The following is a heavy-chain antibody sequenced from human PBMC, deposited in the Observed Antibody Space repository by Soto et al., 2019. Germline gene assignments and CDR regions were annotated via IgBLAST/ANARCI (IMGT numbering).Heavy chain of an antibody. Sequence: PSETLSLTCTVSGGSISSGDYYWRWIRQPPGKGLGGIGYIYYSGSTYYNPSLKSRVTIAVDTSKNQFSLKLSSVTAADTAVYYCARAVGRGDYFDYWGQGTLVTVSS. J-gene: IGHJ4*02. D-gene: IGHD3-10*01. CDR3: ARAVGRGDYFDY. V-gene: IGHV4-30-4*01. CDR2: IYYSGST. CDR1: GGSISSGDYY.